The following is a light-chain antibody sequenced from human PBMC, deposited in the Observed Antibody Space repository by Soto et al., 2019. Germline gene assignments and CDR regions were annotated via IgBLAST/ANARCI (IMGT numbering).Light chain of an antibody. J-gene: IGLJ2*01. CDR2: EVN. Sequence: QLVLTQPPSASGSPGQSVTLSCTGTSSDVGGYDYVAWYQQHPGKAPKLIIYEVNKRPSGVPDRFSGSKSGNTASLTVSGLQAEDEADYYCSSYAGSNKLVVLGGGTKLTVL. CDR3: SSYAGSNKLVV. CDR1: SSDVGGYDY. V-gene: IGLV2-8*01.